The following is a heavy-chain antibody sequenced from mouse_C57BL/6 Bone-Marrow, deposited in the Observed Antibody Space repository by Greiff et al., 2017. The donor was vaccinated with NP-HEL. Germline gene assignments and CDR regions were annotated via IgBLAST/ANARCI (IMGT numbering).Heavy chain of an antibody. CDR2: ISSGGSYT. CDR3: AREGLRPHYYAMDY. V-gene: IGHV5-6*02. D-gene: IGHD3-2*02. J-gene: IGHJ4*01. CDR1: GFTFSSYG. Sequence: EVKLVESGGDLVKPGGSLKLSCAASGFTFSSYGMSWVRQTPDKRLEWVATISSGGSYTYYPDSVKGRFTISRDNAKNTLYLQMSSLKSEDTAMYYCAREGLRPHYYAMDYWGQGTSVTVSS.